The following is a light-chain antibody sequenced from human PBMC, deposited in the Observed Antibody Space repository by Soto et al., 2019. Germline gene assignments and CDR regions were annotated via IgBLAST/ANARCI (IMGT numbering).Light chain of an antibody. CDR1: SSDIGGYYY. CDR2: QVT. V-gene: IGLV2-14*01. J-gene: IGLJ1*01. Sequence: QSVLTQPASVSGSPGQSITISCTGTSSDIGGYYYVSWYQHHPGKAPKLLIYQVTNRPSRVSNRFSGSKSGNTASLTISGLQADDEADYYCTSYSSSDIFYVFGTGTKGTVL. CDR3: TSYSSSDIFYV.